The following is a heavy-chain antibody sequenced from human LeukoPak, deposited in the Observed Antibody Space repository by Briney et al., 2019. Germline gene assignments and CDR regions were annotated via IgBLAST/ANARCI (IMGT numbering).Heavy chain of an antibody. CDR3: ARDRGTTGYYYLDS. D-gene: IGHD1-26*01. V-gene: IGHV4-59*01. J-gene: IGHJ4*02. CDR1: GGPITEYY. CDR2: IYHTGGT. Sequence: PSETLSLTCSVSGGPITEYYWSWIRQPPGKGLEWICYIYHTGGTNYSPPLKSRVTLSVDASRNQFSLKLVSVTAADTAVYYCARDRGTTGYYYLDSWGQGILVTVSS.